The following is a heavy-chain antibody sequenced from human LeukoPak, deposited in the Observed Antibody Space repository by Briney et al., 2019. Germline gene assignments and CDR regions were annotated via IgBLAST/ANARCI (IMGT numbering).Heavy chain of an antibody. Sequence: PSKTLSLTWAVSGASIGGNWWTWVRQPPGKGLEWIGEIQYSGRTNYNPSLKSRVTISLDKSKKQFSLNLYSVTAADTAMYYCAREGGSYRPLDYSGQGTLVTVSS. V-gene: IGHV4-4*02. D-gene: IGHD3-16*02. CDR1: GASIGGNW. J-gene: IGHJ4*02. CDR2: IQYSGRT. CDR3: AREGGSYRPLDY.